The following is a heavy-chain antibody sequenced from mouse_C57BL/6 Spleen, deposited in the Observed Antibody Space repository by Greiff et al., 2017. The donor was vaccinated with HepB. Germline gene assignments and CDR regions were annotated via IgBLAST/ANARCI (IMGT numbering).Heavy chain of an antibody. CDR3: ARYYYCSSLYYFDY. V-gene: IGHV1-52*01. J-gene: IGHJ2*01. CDR2: IDPSDSET. Sequence: QVQLQQPGAELVRPGSSVKLSCKASGYTFTSYWMHWVKQRPIQGLEWIGNIDPSDSETHYNQKFKDKATLTVDKSSSTAYMQLSSLTSEDSAVYYCARYYYCSSLYYFDYWGQGTTLTVSS. D-gene: IGHD1-1*01. CDR1: GYTFTSYW.